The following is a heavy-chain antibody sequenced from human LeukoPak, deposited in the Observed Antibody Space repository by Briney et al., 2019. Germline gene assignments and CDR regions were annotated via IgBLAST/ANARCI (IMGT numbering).Heavy chain of an antibody. CDR2: ISAGGGST. CDR1: GLNFSDYS. V-gene: IGHV3-23*01. Sequence: PGGSVRLFCAASGLNFSDYSMTWVRQPRGKGLFWVSGISAGGGSTYYADSVKGRFSISRDNSRNTLYLQMNSLRGEDTAVYYCAKDAAGPEDWGQGTLVTVSS. CDR3: AKDAAGPED. J-gene: IGHJ4*02. D-gene: IGHD6-13*01.